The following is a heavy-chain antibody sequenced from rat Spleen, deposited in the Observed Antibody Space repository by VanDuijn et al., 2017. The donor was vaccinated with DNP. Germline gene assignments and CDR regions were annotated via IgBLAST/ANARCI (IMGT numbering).Heavy chain of an antibody. V-gene: IGHV5-7*01. Sequence: EVQLVESGGGLVQPGRSLKLSCAVSGFTFSDYYMAWVRQAPAKGLEWVATISYNGGTPYYRDSVKGRFIISRNNARSTLYLQMDSLRSDDTATYYCAGRPPPTRGPFDYWGQGIMVTVSS. CDR1: GFTFSDYY. CDR3: AGRPPPTRGPFDY. D-gene: IGHD1-4*01. J-gene: IGHJ2*01. CDR2: ISYNGGTP.